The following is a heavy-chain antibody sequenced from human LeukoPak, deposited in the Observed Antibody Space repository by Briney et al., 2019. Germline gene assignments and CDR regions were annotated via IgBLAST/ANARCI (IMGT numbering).Heavy chain of an antibody. V-gene: IGHV1-24*01. Sequence: ASVKVSCKVSGYTLTELSMHWVRQAPGKGLEWMGGFDPEDGETIYAQKFQGRVTMTEDTSTDTAYMELSSLRSEDTAVYYCATDLFTIFGVGVRYWGQGTLVTVSS. J-gene: IGHJ4*02. CDR2: FDPEDGET. D-gene: IGHD3-3*01. CDR1: GYTLTELS. CDR3: ATDLFTIFGVGVRY.